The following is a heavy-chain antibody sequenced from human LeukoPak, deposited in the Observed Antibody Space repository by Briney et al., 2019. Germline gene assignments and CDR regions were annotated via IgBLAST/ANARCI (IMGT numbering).Heavy chain of an antibody. V-gene: IGHV3-64*01. CDR3: ARGFRPNIVVVPAPSPFDY. J-gene: IGHJ4*02. D-gene: IGHD2-2*01. Sequence: GGSLRLSCAASGFTFSSYAMHWVRQAPGKGLEYVSAISSNGGSTYYANSVKGRFTISRDNSKNTLYLQMGSLRAEDMAVYYCARGFRPNIVVVPAPSPFDYWGQGTLVTVSS. CDR1: GFTFSSYA. CDR2: ISSNGGST.